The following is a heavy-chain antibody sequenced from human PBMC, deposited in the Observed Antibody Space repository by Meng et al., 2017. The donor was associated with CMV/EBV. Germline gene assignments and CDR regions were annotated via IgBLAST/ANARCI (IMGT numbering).Heavy chain of an antibody. Sequence: ASVKVSCKASGYTFTSYGISWVRQAPGQGLEWMGWISAYNGNTNYAQKLQGRVTMTTDTSTSTASMELRSLRSDPTAMFYRASRGPLFGIGFPWLVVYGIRWVRQAPGQGLEWMGWISAYNGNTNYAQKLQGRVTMTTDTSTSTAYM. J-gene: IGHJ6*03. V-gene: IGHV1-18*01. CDR2: ISAYNGNT. CDR3: ASRGPLFGIGFPWLVVYGIRWVRQAPGQGLEWMGWISAYNGNTNYAQKLQGRVTMTTDTSTSTAYM. CDR1: GYTFTSYG. D-gene: IGHD2-8*02.